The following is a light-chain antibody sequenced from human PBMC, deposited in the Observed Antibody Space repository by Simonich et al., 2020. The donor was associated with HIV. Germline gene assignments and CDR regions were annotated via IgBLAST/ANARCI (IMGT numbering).Light chain of an antibody. CDR1: QSISTW. CDR2: KAS. Sequence: DIPMTQSPSTLSASVGDRVTITCRASQSISTWLAWYQQKPGKAPKLLIYKASSLEGGVPSRFSGSGSGTDFTLTISSLQPEDFATYYCQQSYNTPDTFGQGTRLEIK. V-gene: IGKV1-5*03. CDR3: QQSYNTPDT. J-gene: IGKJ2*01.